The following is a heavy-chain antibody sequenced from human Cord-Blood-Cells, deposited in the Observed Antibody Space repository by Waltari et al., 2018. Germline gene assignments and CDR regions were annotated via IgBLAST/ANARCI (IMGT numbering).Heavy chain of an antibody. Sequence: EVQLVESGGGLVQPGGSLRLSCAASGFTVSSHYMSWVRQAPGKGLECVSVIYSGGSTYYADSVKGRFTISRDNSKNTLYLQMNSLRAEDTAVYYCARVRYYYFDYWGQGTLVTVSS. CDR3: ARVRYYYFDY. V-gene: IGHV3-66*01. J-gene: IGHJ4*02. CDR2: IYSGGST. CDR1: GFTVSSHY. D-gene: IGHD1-1*01.